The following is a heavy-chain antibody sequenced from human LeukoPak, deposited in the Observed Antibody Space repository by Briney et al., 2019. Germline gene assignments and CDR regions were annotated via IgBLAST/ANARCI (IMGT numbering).Heavy chain of an antibody. Sequence: GGSLRLSCAASGFTVSSNYMGWVRQAPGKGLQWVSFIFSGGNTYYAESVKGRFTISRDNSKNTLYLHMNSLRAEDTATYHYSRDRSGSYYWGQGILVAVSS. D-gene: IGHD1-26*01. V-gene: IGHV3-53*01. J-gene: IGHJ4*02. CDR2: IFSGGNT. CDR3: SRDRSGSYY. CDR1: GFTVSSNY.